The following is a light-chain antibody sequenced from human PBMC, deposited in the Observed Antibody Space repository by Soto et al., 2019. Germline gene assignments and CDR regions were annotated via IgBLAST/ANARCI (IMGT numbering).Light chain of an antibody. CDR3: AAWDDSLNGYV. CDR2: SNN. Sequence: QSVLPQPPSASGTPGQRVTISCSGSSSNIGSNTVSWYQQLPGTAPKLLIYSNNQRPSGVPDRFSGSKSGTSASLAISGLQSEDEADYYCAAWDDSLNGYVFGTGTKVTVL. V-gene: IGLV1-44*01. J-gene: IGLJ1*01. CDR1: SSNIGSNT.